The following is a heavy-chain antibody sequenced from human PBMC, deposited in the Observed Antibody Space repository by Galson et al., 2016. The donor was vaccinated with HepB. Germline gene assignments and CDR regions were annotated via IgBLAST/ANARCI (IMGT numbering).Heavy chain of an antibody. Sequence: SVKVSCKASEYTFNRYYIHWVRQAPGQGLEWMGMINLSAGSIRYAQEIQGRVTMTRNTSTTTVYMELSSLGSDDTAVYFCARGRSPVDYGGVSDAMNLWGQGTTVIVSS. V-gene: IGHV1-46*02. CDR2: INLSAGSI. CDR1: EYTFNRYY. CDR3: ARGRSPVDYGGVSDAMNL. D-gene: IGHD4-23*01. J-gene: IGHJ6*02.